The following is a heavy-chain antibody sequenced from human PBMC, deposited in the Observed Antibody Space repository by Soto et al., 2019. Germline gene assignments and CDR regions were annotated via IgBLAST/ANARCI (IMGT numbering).Heavy chain of an antibody. CDR1: GFTISSYA. J-gene: IGHJ3*02. V-gene: IGHV3-23*01. Sequence: GRSLTLSCAASGFTISSYAMSWVRQAPGKGLEWVSAISGSAGSTYYADSVKGRFTISRDNSKNTLYLQMNSLRAEDTAVYYCAKDETIAVAADDAFDIWGQGTRVTVS. CDR2: ISGSAGST. CDR3: AKDETIAVAADDAFDI. D-gene: IGHD6-19*01.